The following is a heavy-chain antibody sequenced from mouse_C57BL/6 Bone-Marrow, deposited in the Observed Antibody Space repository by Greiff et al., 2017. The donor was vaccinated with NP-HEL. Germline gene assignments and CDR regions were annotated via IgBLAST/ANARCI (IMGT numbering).Heavy chain of an antibody. CDR2: ILPSIGRT. CDR3: ARGSSGFPFAY. Sequence: QVQLQQSGSELRSPGSSVKLSCKDFDSEVFPIAYMSWVRQKPGHGFEWIGGILPSIGRTIYGEKFEDKATLDADTLSNTAYLKLNSLTSEGSAIYCCARGSSGFPFAYGGQGTLVTVSA. J-gene: IGHJ3*01. D-gene: IGHD3-2*02. CDR1: DSEVFPIAY. V-gene: IGHV15-2*01.